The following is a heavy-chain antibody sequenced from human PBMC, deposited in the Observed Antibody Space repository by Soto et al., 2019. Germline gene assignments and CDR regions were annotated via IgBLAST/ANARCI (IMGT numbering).Heavy chain of an antibody. J-gene: IGHJ6*02. V-gene: IGHV5-51*01. CDR2: IYPGDPDT. CDR3: ARHRISSGYNYYGMDV. CDR1: GYSFTSYW. Sequence: GESLKISCKGSGYSFTSYWIGWVRQMPGKGLEWMGIIYPGDPDTRYSPSFQGQVTISADKSISTAYLQWSSLKASDTAMYYCARHRISSGYNYYGMDVWGQGTTVTVSS. D-gene: IGHD6-19*01.